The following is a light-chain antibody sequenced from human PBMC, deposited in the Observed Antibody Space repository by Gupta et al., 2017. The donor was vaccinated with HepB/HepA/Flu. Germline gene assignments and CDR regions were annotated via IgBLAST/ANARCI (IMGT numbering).Light chain of an antibody. CDR2: GAS. V-gene: IGKV3-20*01. CDR1: QSVSSKC. Sequence: EIVLTQSPGTLSLSPGKRATLSCRASQSVSSKCLDWYQQKPGQAPRLLIYGASIMDTGITERLGGSGYGKDLALSNNRRVQEDFAVYYCQRDYWYPRWRVGQGTKLEIK. J-gene: IGKJ1*01. CDR3: QRDYWYPRWR.